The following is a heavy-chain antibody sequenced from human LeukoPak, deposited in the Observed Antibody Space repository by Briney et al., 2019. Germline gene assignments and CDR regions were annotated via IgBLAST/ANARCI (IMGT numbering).Heavy chain of an antibody. Sequence: GGSLRLSCAASGFTFSSYAMSWVRQAPGKGLEWVSAISGSGSSTYYADSVKGRFTISRDNSKNTLYLQMNSLRAEDTAVYYCAKAGDSSGYYSFDYWGQGTLVTVSS. V-gene: IGHV3-23*01. CDR2: ISGSGSST. CDR1: GFTFSSYA. CDR3: AKAGDSSGYYSFDY. D-gene: IGHD3-22*01. J-gene: IGHJ4*02.